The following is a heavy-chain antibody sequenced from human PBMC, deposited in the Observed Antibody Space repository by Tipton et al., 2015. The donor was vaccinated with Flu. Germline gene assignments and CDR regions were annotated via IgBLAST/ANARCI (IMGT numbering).Heavy chain of an antibody. V-gene: IGHV1-46*01. D-gene: IGHD3-10*01. J-gene: IGHJ6*02. CDR1: GYTFTSYY. Sequence: QLVQSGAEVKKPGASVKVSCKASGYTFTSYYMHWVRQAPGQGLEWMGIINPSGGGTSYAQKFQGRVTMTRDTAKSTVYMELSSLRSEDTAVYYCARGDKWFRELSHYYYGMDVWGQGTTVTVSS. CDR3: ARGDKWFRELSHYYYGMDV. CDR2: INPSGGGT.